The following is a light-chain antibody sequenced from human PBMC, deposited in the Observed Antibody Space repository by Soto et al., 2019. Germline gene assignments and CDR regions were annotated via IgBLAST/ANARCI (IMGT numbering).Light chain of an antibody. CDR3: QQYYSAPLT. CDR2: WAS. CDR1: QSVLSGSNNKNF. V-gene: IGKV4-1*01. Sequence: DTVMTQSPDSLAVSLGERATINCKSSQSVLSGSNNKNFLGWYQQKPSQPPKLLIHWASTRASGVPDRFSGSGSGTDFTLTINGLQAEDVAVYYCQQYYSAPLTFGQGTKVDI. J-gene: IGKJ1*01.